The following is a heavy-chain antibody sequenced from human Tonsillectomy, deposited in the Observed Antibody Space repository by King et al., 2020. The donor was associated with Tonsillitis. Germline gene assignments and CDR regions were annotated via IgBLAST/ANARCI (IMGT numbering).Heavy chain of an antibody. CDR3: AKLDSSNWNPAD. CDR1: GFTFSSCA. D-gene: IGHD6-13*01. Sequence: VQLVESGGGLVQPGGSLRLSCAASGFTFSSCAMSWVRQAPGKGLAWVSAISWMGVIPYYAESVKGRFNISRDNSKNTLYLQMNSLRAEDTAVYYCAKLDSSNWNPADWGQGTLVTVSS. CDR2: ISWMGVIP. V-gene: IGHV3-23*04. J-gene: IGHJ4*02.